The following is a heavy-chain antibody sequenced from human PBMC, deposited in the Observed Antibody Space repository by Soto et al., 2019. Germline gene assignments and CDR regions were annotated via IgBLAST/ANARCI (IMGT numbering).Heavy chain of an antibody. CDR2: ISGTGDTT. V-gene: IGHV3-23*01. Sequence: EVQLLDSGGVLVQPGGSLRLSCAASGYSFSTDAMSWVRQAPGKGLEWVSAISGTGDTTYYADSVKGRFTISRDNSKNTVYLQLNRRRAEDTAVYYCAKETLASAYADYWGQGTLVTVSS. J-gene: IGHJ4*02. CDR3: AKETLASAYADY. CDR1: GYSFSTDA. D-gene: IGHD2-2*01.